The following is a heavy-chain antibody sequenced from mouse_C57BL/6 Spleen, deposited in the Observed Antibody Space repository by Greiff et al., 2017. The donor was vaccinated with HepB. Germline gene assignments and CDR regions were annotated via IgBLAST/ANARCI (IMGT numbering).Heavy chain of an antibody. D-gene: IGHD1-1*01. J-gene: IGHJ4*01. CDR2: IDLSDSYT. CDR1: GYTFTSYW. CDR3: ARPHYYGPLYAMDY. Sequence: QVQLQQPGAELVMPGASVKLSCKASGYTFTSYWMHWVKQRPGQGLEWIGEIDLSDSYTNYNQKFKGKSTLTVDKSSSTAYMQLSSLTSEDSAVYYCARPHYYGPLYAMDYWGQGTSVTVSS. V-gene: IGHV1-69*01.